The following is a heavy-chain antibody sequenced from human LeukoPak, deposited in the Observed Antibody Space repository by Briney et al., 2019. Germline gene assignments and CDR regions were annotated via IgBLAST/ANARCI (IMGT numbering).Heavy chain of an antibody. D-gene: IGHD3-3*01. J-gene: IGHJ5*02. V-gene: IGHV3-23*01. CDR3: AKVVYYDFWSGYYS. CDR2: ISGSGGST. CDR1: GFTFSSYA. Sequence: GGSLRLSCAASGFTFSSYAMSWVRQAPGKGLEWVSAISGSGGSTYYADSVKGLFTISRDNSKNTLYLQMNSLRAEDTAVYYCAKVVYYDFWSGYYSWGQGTLVTVSS.